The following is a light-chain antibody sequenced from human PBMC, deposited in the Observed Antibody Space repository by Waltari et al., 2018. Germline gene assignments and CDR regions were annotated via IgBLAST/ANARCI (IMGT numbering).Light chain of an antibody. CDR1: QSVSRY. V-gene: IGKV3-20*01. J-gene: IGKJ1*01. CDR3: QKYGTLPAT. CDR2: EAS. Sequence: EIVLTQSPGTLSLSPGERATLSCRASQSVSRYLAWYQQKPGQAPRPLIYEASRRATCIPDRFSGSGSGTDFTLTISRLEPEDFAVYYCQKYGTLPATFGQGTKVEIK.